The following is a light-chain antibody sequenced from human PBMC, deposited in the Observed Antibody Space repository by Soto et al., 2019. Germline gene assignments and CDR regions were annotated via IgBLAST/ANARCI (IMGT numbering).Light chain of an antibody. CDR2: TAS. J-gene: IGKJ1*01. Sequence: DIQMTQSPSTLSASVGDRVTITCRASQSLHTALAWYQQKPGKAPRLLIYTASNLESGVPSRFSGSGSGTEFTLTISSLQPDDFATYYCQQHISYPRTFGQGTKVEIK. CDR1: QSLHTA. CDR3: QQHISYPRT. V-gene: IGKV1-5*03.